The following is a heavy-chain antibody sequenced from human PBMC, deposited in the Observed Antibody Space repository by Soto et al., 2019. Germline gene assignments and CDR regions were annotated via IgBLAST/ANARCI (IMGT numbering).Heavy chain of an antibody. J-gene: IGHJ6*02. CDR1: GGTFSSYA. Sequence: SVKVSCKASGGTFSSYAISWVRQAPGQGLEWMGGIIPIFGTANYAQKFQGRVTITADESTSTAYMELSSLRSEDTAVYYCARDEGRDGYNSPLYYYYGMDVWGQGTTVTVSS. D-gene: IGHD2-21*01. V-gene: IGHV1-69*13. CDR2: IIPIFGTA. CDR3: ARDEGRDGYNSPLYYYYGMDV.